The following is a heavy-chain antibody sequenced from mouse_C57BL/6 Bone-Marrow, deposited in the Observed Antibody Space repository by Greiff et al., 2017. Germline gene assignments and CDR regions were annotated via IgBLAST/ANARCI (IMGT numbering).Heavy chain of an antibody. CDR3: ANYYGSPWFAD. V-gene: IGHV3-6*01. CDR1: GYSITSGYY. CDR2: ISYDGSH. J-gene: IGHJ3*01. Sequence: ESGPGLVKPSQSLSLTCSVTGYSITSGYYWNWIRQFPGNKLEWMGYISYDGSHNYNPSLKNRISITRDTSKNQFFLKLNSVTTEDTATYYCANYYGSPWFADWGQGTLVTVSA. D-gene: IGHD1-1*01.